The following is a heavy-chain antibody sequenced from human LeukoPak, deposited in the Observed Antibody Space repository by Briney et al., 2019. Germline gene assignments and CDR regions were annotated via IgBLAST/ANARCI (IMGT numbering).Heavy chain of an antibody. J-gene: IGHJ4*02. V-gene: IGHV3-23*01. D-gene: IGHD6-19*01. CDR2: ITGSGDST. CDR3: AKRGPAGAGKSPDYFEY. Sequence: GGSLRLSCAASGFTFSSYVMSWVRQAPGKGLKWVSAITGSGDSTYYADSVKGRFTISRDNSKNTLYLQMNSLRAEDTAVYYCAKRGPAGAGKSPDYFEYWGQGTLVTVSS. CDR1: GFTFSSYV.